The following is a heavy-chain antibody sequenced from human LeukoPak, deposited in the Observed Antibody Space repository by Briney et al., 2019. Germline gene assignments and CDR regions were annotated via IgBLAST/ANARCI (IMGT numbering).Heavy chain of an antibody. CDR1: GFTFSSYA. V-gene: IGHV3-23*01. D-gene: IGHD2-2*01. J-gene: IGHJ4*02. CDR3: AKGYCSSTSCYRTFDY. CDR2: ISGGGGST. Sequence: GGSLRLSCAAFGFTFSSYAMRWVRQAPGKGLGWVSAISGGGGSTYYAVSVKGRFTISRDNSKITVYLQMNSLRAEHTAVYYCAKGYCSSTSCYRTFDYWGQGTLVTVSS.